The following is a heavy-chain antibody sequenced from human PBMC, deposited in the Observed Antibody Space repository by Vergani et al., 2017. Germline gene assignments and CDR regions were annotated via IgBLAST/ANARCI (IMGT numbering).Heavy chain of an antibody. D-gene: IGHD3-9*01. CDR1: GFTFSSYA. J-gene: IGHJ4*02. CDR3: AKVLRYFEKRVDY. Sequence: EVQLLESGGGLVQSGGSLRLSCAASGFTFSSYAMSWVRQAPGKGLEWVSAISGSGGSTYYADSVKGRFTISRDNAKNTLYLQMNSLRAEDTAVYYCAKVLRYFEKRVDYWGQGTLVTVSS. V-gene: IGHV3-23*01. CDR2: ISGSGGST.